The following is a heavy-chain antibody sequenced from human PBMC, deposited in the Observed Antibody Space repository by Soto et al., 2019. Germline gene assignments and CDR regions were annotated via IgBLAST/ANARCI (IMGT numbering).Heavy chain of an antibody. J-gene: IGHJ4*02. CDR3: ARIPIAAAGRGLAY. D-gene: IGHD6-13*01. CDR1: GFTFSDYY. CDR2: ISTSSSYT. V-gene: IGHV3-11*05. Sequence: QVQLVESGGALVKPGGSLRLSCAASGFTFSDYYMSWIRQAPGKGLEWGSYISTSSSYTNYADSVKGRFTISRDNARNSLYLHMNSLRAEDTAVYYCARIPIAAAGRGLAYWGPGTLVTVCS.